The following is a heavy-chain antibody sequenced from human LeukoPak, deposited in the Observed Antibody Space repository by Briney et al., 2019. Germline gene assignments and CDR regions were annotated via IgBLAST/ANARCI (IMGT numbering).Heavy chain of an antibody. CDR3: ARATFGGSYYAFDI. D-gene: IGHD1-26*01. Sequence: SETLSLTCTVSGGSISSYYWSWIRQPPGKGLELIGYIYYSGSTNYNPSLKSRVAISVDTSKNQFSLKLSSVTAADTAVYYCARATFGGSYYAFDIWGQGTMVTVSS. CDR1: GGSISSYY. V-gene: IGHV4-59*01. CDR2: IYYSGST. J-gene: IGHJ3*02.